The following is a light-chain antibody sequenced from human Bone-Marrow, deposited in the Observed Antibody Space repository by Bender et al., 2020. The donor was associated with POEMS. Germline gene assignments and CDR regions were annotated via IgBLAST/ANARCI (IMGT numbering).Light chain of an antibody. Sequence: QSVLTQPPSVSGAPGQRVTISCTGSSSNTGSGYDINWYQHLPGTAPKLLIYGYNNRPSGVPDRFSGSKSGTSASLTISGLQAEDEGDYHCCSFAGTNNDHWVFGGGTKLTVL. CDR2: GYN. CDR1: SSNTGSGYD. V-gene: IGLV1-40*01. J-gene: IGLJ3*02. CDR3: CSFAGTNNDHWV.